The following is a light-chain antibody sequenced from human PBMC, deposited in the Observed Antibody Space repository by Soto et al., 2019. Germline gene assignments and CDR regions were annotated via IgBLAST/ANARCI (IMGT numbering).Light chain of an antibody. Sequence: DIQMTQSPSSLSASVGDRVTITCQASQDISNYLNWYQQKPGKAPKLLIYDASNLETGVPSRFSGSGSGTDFTLTISSLQPEDFAIYYCQQSYSTPLTFGGGTMVDIK. CDR2: DAS. J-gene: IGKJ4*01. V-gene: IGKV1-39*01. CDR1: QDISNY. CDR3: QQSYSTPLT.